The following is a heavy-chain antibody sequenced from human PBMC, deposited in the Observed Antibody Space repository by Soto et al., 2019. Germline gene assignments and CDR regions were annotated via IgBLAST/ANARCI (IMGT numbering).Heavy chain of an antibody. J-gene: IGHJ4*02. Sequence: ESLQISCKGSGYSFTNYWIGWVRQMPGKGLEWMGITYPGDSDTRYNPSFQGQVTISLDKSISTAFLQWSSLKASDTAMYYCARHGCSSSSCYGGVDYWGQGTRVIVSA. CDR2: TYPGDSDT. V-gene: IGHV5-51*01. CDR1: GYSFTNYW. D-gene: IGHD2-2*01. CDR3: ARHGCSSSSCYGGVDY.